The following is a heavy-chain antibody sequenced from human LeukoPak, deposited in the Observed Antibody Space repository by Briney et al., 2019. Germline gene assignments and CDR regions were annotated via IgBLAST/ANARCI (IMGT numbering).Heavy chain of an antibody. CDR2: ISYDGSNK. V-gene: IGHV3-30*18. J-gene: IGHJ4*02. Sequence: GGSLRLSCAASGFTFSSYGMHWVRQAPGKGLEWVAVISYDGSNKYYADSVKGRFTISRDNSKDTLYLQMNSLRAEDTAVYYCAKVTTVTIGYFDYWGQGTLVTVSS. CDR3: AKVTTVTIGYFDY. CDR1: GFTFSSYG. D-gene: IGHD4-17*01.